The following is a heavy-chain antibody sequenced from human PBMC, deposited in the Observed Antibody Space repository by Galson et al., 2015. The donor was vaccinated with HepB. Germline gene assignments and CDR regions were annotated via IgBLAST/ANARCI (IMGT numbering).Heavy chain of an antibody. CDR2: ISGSGAST. CDR1: GFTFSRYA. J-gene: IGHJ4*02. Sequence: SLRLSCAASGFTFSRYALSWVRQTPEKGLEWVSAISGSGASTYYADSVKGRFTVSRDNPKNTLFLHMNSLRAEDSALYYCAEVDSSDWSPNPLHYWGQGTLVTVSS. V-gene: IGHV3-23*01. CDR3: AEVDSSDWSPNPLHY. D-gene: IGHD3-22*01.